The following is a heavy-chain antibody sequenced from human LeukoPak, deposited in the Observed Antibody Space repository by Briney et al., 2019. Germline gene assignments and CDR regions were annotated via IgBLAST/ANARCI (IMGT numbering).Heavy chain of an antibody. Sequence: GGSLRLSCAASGFTFRGYGMHWVSQAPGKGLEYVSAISSNGGRTYYANSVKGRFTISRDNSRNTLYLQMGSLRAEDMAVYYCATYYYDSGGFHFHHWGQGTLVTVSS. CDR1: GFTFRGYG. CDR3: ATYYYDSGGFHFHH. J-gene: IGHJ1*01. V-gene: IGHV3-64*01. CDR2: ISSNGGRT. D-gene: IGHD3-22*01.